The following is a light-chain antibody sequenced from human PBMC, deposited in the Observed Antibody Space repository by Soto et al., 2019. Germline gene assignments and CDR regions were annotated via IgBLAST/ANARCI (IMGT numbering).Light chain of an antibody. V-gene: IGKV3-20*01. J-gene: IGKJ2*01. Sequence: DIVLTQSPGTLSLSPGERATLSCRASRSVTTYFAWYQQKPGQAPRLLIYDASTRATGIPDRFSGSGSGTDFTLTISRLEPEDFAMYNCQQYGPSPSTFGQGTNLEI. CDR2: DAS. CDR3: QQYGPSPST. CDR1: RSVTTY.